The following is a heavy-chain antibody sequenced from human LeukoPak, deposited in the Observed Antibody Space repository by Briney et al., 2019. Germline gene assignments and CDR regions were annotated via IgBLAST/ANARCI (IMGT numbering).Heavy chain of an antibody. CDR2: VFYTGKT. Sequence: PSETLSLTCTVSGGSISTPSSYWGWLRQPPGKGLEWIGSVFYTGKTHYNPSLKSRVTISVAASQNHFSLKLGSVAAADSALYYCASLDPCYFDSGACHYYYSMDVWGQGTTVTVSS. V-gene: IGHV4-39*02. CDR1: GGSISTPSSY. J-gene: IGHJ6*02. D-gene: IGHD3-22*01. CDR3: ASLDPCYFDSGACHYYYSMDV.